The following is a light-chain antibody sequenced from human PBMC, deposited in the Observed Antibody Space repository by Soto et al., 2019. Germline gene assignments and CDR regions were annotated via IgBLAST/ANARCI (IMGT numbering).Light chain of an antibody. Sequence: EIVLTQSPGTLSLSPGERATPSCRASQSVSRRLAWYQQRPGQSPRLLISGASMRASGVPVRFIGSGSGTDFALTITRLEPEDFAVYYCQQYGGSPITFGLGTRLEI. CDR2: GAS. CDR3: QQYGGSPIT. CDR1: QSVSRR. V-gene: IGKV3-20*01. J-gene: IGKJ5*01.